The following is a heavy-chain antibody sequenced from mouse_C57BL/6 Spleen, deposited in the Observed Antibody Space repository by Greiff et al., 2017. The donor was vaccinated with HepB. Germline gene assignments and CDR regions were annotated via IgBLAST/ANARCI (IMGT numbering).Heavy chain of an antibody. J-gene: IGHJ3*01. D-gene: IGHD1-1*01. V-gene: IGHV1-81*01. Sequence: VQRVESGAELARPGASVKLSCKASGYTFTSYGISWVKQRTGQGLEWIGEIYPRSGNTYYNEKFKGKATLTADKSSSTAYMELRSLTSEDSAVYFCTSRGLITTVVAPPFAYWGQGTLVTVSA. CDR3: TSRGLITTVVAPPFAY. CDR1: GYTFTSYG. CDR2: IYPRSGNT.